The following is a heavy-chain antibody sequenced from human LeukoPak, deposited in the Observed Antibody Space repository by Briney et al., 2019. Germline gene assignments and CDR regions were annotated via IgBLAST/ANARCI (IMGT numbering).Heavy chain of an antibody. CDR2: IKQDGSEK. V-gene: IGHV3-7*04. Sequence: GGSLRLSCAASGFTFSTYWMNWVRQAPGKGLEWVANIKQDGSEKHHVDSVKGQFTISRDNAKNSLYLQMNSLRAEDTAIYYCARGKYSFGYDWHFDLWGRGTLVTVSS. D-gene: IGHD5-18*01. CDR3: ARGKYSFGYDWHFDL. J-gene: IGHJ2*01. CDR1: GFTFSTYW.